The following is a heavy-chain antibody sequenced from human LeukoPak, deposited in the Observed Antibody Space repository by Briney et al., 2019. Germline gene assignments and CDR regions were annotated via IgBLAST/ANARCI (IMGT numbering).Heavy chain of an antibody. J-gene: IGHJ4*02. CDR2: ISYSGST. CDR1: GGSISSGDYY. D-gene: IGHD3-22*01. Sequence: KPSQTLSLTCTVSGGSISSGDYYWSWIRQHPGQGLEWIGYISYSGSTYYNPSLKSQVFISADTSKNQFSLKLSSVTAADTAVYYCARVRSVDDSSGTALDCWGQGTLVTVSS. CDR3: ARVRSVDDSSGTALDC. V-gene: IGHV4-31*01.